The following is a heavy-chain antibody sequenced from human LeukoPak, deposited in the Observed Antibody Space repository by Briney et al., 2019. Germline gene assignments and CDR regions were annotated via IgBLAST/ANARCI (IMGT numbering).Heavy chain of an antibody. Sequence: GASVKVSCKASGGTFSSYAISWVRQAPGRGLEWMGRIIPILGIANYAQKFQGRVTITADKSTSTAYMELSSLRSEDTAVYYCATYYDFWSGYSSFDYWGQGTLVTVSS. J-gene: IGHJ4*02. CDR3: ATYYDFWSGYSSFDY. CDR1: GGTFSSYA. V-gene: IGHV1-69*04. CDR2: IIPILGIA. D-gene: IGHD3-3*01.